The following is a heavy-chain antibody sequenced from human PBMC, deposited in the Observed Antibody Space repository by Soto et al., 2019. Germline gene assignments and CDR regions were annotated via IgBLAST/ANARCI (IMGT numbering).Heavy chain of an antibody. D-gene: IGHD3-10*01. CDR1: GFTFSSYW. CDR2: IKQDGSER. J-gene: IGHJ6*03. CDR3: ARQEFYGSGRGYMDV. Sequence: EVQLVESGGGLVQPGGSLRLSCADSGFTFSSYWMSWVRQAPGKGLEWVANIKQDGSERYYVDSVKGRFTISRDNAKNSLCLQMNSLRAEDTAVYYCARQEFYGSGRGYMDVWGKGTSVTVSS. V-gene: IGHV3-7*01.